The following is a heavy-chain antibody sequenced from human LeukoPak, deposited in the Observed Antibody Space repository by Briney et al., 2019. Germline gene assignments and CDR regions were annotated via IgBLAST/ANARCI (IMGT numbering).Heavy chain of an antibody. CDR1: GFTSSPYW. CDR2: MKEDGGEK. D-gene: IGHD2-8*02. CDR3: ARVRTEWYIDL. J-gene: IGHJ2*01. V-gene: IGHV3-7*01. Sequence: GGSLRLSCAASGFTSSPYWVTWVRQAPGMGLEWVANMKEDGGEKFYVDSVRGRFTISRDNAKNSVYLQMNSLRVEDTGVYYCARVRTEWYIDLWGRGTLVTVST.